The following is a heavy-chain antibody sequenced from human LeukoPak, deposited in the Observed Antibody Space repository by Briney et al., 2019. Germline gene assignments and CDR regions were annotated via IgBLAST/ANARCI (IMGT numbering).Heavy chain of an antibody. CDR2: ISGSGGST. CDR1: GFTFSSYA. Sequence: PGGSLRLSCAASGFTFSSYAMSWVRQAPGKGLEWVSAISGSGGSTYYADSVKGRFTISRDSSKNTLYLQMNSLRAEDTAVYYCAKGGSSWSLVGYFDNWGQGTLVTVSS. D-gene: IGHD6-13*01. CDR3: AKGGSSWSLVGYFDN. J-gene: IGHJ4*02. V-gene: IGHV3-23*01.